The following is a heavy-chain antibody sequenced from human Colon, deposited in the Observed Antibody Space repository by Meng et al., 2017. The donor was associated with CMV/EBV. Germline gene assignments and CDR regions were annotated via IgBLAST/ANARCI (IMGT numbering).Heavy chain of an antibody. CDR1: GGSISSGDYY. D-gene: IGHD4-23*01. CDR2: IYYSGST. V-gene: IGHV4-30-4*08. CDR3: ARGADYVGNPLDY. J-gene: IGHJ4*02. Sequence: QGQLQESGPGLVKPSQTLSLTCPVSGGSISSGDYYWSWIRQPPGKGLEWIGYIYYSGSTYYNPSLKSRVTISVDTSKNPFSLKLSSVTAAATAVYYCARGADYVGNPLDYWGQGTLVTVSS.